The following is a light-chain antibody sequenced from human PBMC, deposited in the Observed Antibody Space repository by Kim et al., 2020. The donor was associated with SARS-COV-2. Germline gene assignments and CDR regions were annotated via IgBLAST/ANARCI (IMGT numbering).Light chain of an antibody. CDR3: VSYTTRNTWV. J-gene: IGLJ3*02. CDR2: NVN. Sequence: GQSMATACTGTSGDVSGSDFVYWYQRHPGRAPQLVSHNVNNRPYGVSNRFSGSESGYTASLSISGVQSEDEADYYCVSYTTRNTWVFGGGTKVTVL. V-gene: IGLV2-14*03. CDR1: SGDVSGSDF.